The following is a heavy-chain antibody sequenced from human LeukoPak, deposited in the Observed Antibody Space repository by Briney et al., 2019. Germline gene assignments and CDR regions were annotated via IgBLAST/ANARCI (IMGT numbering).Heavy chain of an antibody. D-gene: IGHD6-19*01. CDR2: IYDDNT. CDR1: GFTVSAYA. Sequence: GGSLRLSCAASGFTVSAYAMAWVRQAPGKGLEWVSTIYDDNTYYADSVKGRFAISTDNSKNTLYLQMNSLRAEDTAVYYCARGAVAGHDAFDIWGQGTMVTVSS. CDR3: ARGAVAGHDAFDI. V-gene: IGHV3-53*01. J-gene: IGHJ3*02.